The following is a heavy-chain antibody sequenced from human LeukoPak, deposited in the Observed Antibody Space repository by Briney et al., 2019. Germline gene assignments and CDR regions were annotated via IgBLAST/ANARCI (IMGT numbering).Heavy chain of an antibody. V-gene: IGHV3-30*03. J-gene: IGHJ5*02. CDR3: AREEQWLVLFNWFDP. CDR2: ISYDGSNK. CDR1: GFTFSSYG. D-gene: IGHD6-19*01. Sequence: GGSLRLSCAASGFTFSSYGMHWVRQAPGKGLEWVAVISYDGSNKYYADSVKGRFTISRDNSKNTLYLQMNSLRAEDTAVYYCAREEQWLVLFNWFDPWGQGTLVTVSS.